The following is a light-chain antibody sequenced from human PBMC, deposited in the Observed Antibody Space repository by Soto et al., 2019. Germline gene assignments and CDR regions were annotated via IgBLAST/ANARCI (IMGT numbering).Light chain of an antibody. CDR1: QSVRNNY. Sequence: EIVLTQSPGTLSLSPGARATISCRASQSVRNNYVAWYQQKPGQAPRLLIYGASSRATGIPDRFSGRGSGTDFTLTISRLEPEDFAVYYCQQYGSSLITFGQGTRLEI. CDR2: GAS. CDR3: QQYGSSLIT. V-gene: IGKV3-20*01. J-gene: IGKJ5*01.